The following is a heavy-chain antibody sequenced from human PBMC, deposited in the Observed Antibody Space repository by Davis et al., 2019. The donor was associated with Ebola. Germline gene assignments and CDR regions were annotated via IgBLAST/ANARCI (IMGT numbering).Heavy chain of an antibody. CDR2: IYYSGST. J-gene: IGHJ4*02. D-gene: IGHD3-9*01. Sequence: PSETLSLTCTVSGGSISSYYWSWIRQPPGKGLEWIGYIYYSGSTNYNPSLKSRVTISVDTSKNQFSLKLSSVTAADTAVYYCARVGDILTGIDYWGQGTLVTVSS. CDR1: GGSISSYY. V-gene: IGHV4-59*01. CDR3: ARVGDILTGIDY.